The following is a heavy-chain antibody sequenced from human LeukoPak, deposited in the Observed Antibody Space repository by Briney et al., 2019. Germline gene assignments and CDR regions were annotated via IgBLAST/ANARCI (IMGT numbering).Heavy chain of an antibody. V-gene: IGHV4-38-2*02. CDR2: IYHSGST. Sequence: SETLSLTCTVSGYSISSGYYWGWIRQPPGKGLEWIGSIYHSGSTYYNPSLKSRVTISVDTSKNQFSLKLSSVTAADTAVYYCARHLFGSGYYPDYWGQGTLVTVSS. J-gene: IGHJ4*02. CDR3: ARHLFGSGYYPDY. D-gene: IGHD3-22*01. CDR1: GYSISSGYY.